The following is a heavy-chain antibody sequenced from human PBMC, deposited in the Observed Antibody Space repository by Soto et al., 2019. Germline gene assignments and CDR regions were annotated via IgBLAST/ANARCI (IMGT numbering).Heavy chain of an antibody. CDR1: GFTFSSYA. Sequence: EVQLLESGGGLVQPGGSLRLSCAASGFTFSSYAMSWVRQAPGKGPEWVSAISGGTSSTYYADSVKGRFTISRDNSKNTLYLQMNSLRVEDTAVYYCAKERWAAAGTPTLDYWGQGTLVTVSS. D-gene: IGHD6-13*01. CDR3: AKERWAAAGTPTLDY. V-gene: IGHV3-23*01. CDR2: ISGGTSST. J-gene: IGHJ4*02.